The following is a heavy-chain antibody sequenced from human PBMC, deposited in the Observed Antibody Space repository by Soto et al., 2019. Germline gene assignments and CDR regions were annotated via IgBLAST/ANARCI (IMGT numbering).Heavy chain of an antibody. Sequence: ASVKVSCKASGYTFTNYAMHWVRLAPGQRLEWMGWISAGNGDTKYSQNFQGRVTITRDTSASTAYMDLSSLRAEDTAVYYCARLIPGTSRYYFDFWGQGTLVTVSS. J-gene: IGHJ4*02. CDR1: GYTFTNYA. D-gene: IGHD1-7*01. CDR3: ARLIPGTSRYYFDF. V-gene: IGHV1-3*01. CDR2: ISAGNGDT.